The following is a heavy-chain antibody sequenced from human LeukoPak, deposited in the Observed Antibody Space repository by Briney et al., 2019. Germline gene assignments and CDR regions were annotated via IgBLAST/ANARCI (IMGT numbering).Heavy chain of an antibody. J-gene: IGHJ3*02. D-gene: IGHD5-12*01. Sequence: SVKVSCKASGGTFSSYAISWVRQAPGQGLEWMGGIIPIFGTANYAQKFQGRVTITADESTSTAYMELGSLRAEDTAVYYCVKDSVRGYSGYGNDGFEIWGQGTMVTVSS. V-gene: IGHV1-69*13. CDR1: GGTFSSYA. CDR3: VKDSVRGYSGYGNDGFEI. CDR2: IIPIFGTA.